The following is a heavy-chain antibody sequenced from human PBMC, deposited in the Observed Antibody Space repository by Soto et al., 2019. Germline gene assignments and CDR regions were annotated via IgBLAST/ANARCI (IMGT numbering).Heavy chain of an antibody. Sequence: PGGSLRLSCAASGFTFSSYAMSWVRQAPGKGLEWVSAISGSGGSTYYADSVKGRFTISRDNSKNTLYLQMNSLRAEDTAVYYCAKDTEPKKTTVIHWYFDLWGRGTLVTVSS. CDR3: AKDTEPKKTTVIHWYFDL. J-gene: IGHJ2*01. D-gene: IGHD4-17*01. CDR2: ISGSGGST. V-gene: IGHV3-23*01. CDR1: GFTFSSYA.